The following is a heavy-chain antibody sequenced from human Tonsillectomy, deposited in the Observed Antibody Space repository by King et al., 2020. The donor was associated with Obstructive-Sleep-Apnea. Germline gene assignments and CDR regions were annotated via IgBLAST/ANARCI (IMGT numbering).Heavy chain of an antibody. V-gene: IGHV4-39*07. CDR3: ARVKIITGVVVIKGSWFDP. Sequence: QLQESGPGLVKPSETLSLTCRVSGGSISTIGYYWGWIRQPPGKGLEWIGIIYYSGRTCYNPSLKRRVNISVDTSNNQFSLKLTSVTAADTAFYYCARVKIITGVVVIKGSWFDPWGQGTLVTVSS. J-gene: IGHJ5*02. CDR2: IYYSGRT. CDR1: GGSISTIGYY. D-gene: IGHD3-22*01.